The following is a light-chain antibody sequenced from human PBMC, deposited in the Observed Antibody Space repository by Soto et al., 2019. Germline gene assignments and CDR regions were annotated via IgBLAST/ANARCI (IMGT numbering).Light chain of an antibody. CDR1: QNIKNY. V-gene: IGKV1-33*01. Sequence: DIHMTQSPSSLSASVGNRVTITCQASQNIKNYLNWYKQKPGRAPKLLIYDASNLEAGVPSRLRGSGSGTDFTFTISSLKPEDIATYYCQQYETLPTFGHGTRLEIK. CDR3: QQYETLPT. CDR2: DAS. J-gene: IGKJ5*01.